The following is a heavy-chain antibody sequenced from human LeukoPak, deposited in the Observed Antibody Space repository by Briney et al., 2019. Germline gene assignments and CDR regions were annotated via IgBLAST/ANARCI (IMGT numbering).Heavy chain of an antibody. CDR3: ARDLYRIVVVPHYFDY. J-gene: IGHJ4*02. CDR2: ISSSSSYI. CDR1: GFTFSSYS. V-gene: IGHV3-21*01. Sequence: GGSLRLSCAASGFTFSSYSMNWVRQAPGKGLEWVSLISSSSSYIYYADSVKGRFTISRDNAKNSLYLQMNSLRAEDTAVYYCARDLYRIVVVPHYFDYWGQGTLVTVSS. D-gene: IGHD3-22*01.